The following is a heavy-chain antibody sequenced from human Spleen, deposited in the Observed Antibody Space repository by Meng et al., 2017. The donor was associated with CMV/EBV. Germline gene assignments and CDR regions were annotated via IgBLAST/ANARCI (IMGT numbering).Heavy chain of an antibody. CDR3: ARMYSGSYVVRSAFDI. Sequence: YGPTLVKPTQTLTLTCTFSGFSLSTSGMRVSWIRQPPGKALEWLARIDWDDDKFYSTSLKTRLTISKDTSKNQVVLTKTNMDPVDTATYYCARMYSGSYVVRSAFDIWGQGTMVTVSS. D-gene: IGHD1-26*01. J-gene: IGHJ3*02. CDR2: IDWDDDK. V-gene: IGHV2-70D*14. CDR1: GFSLSTSGMR.